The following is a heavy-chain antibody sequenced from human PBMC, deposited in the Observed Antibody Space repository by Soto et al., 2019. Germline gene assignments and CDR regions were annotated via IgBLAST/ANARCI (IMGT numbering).Heavy chain of an antibody. V-gene: IGHV4-59*01. CDR3: ARDNIIAVAGPYYYGMDV. Sequence: PSETLSLTCTVSGGSISSYYWSWIRQPPGKGLEWIGYIYYSGSTNYNPSLKSRVTISVDTSKNQFSLKLSSVTAADTAVYYCARDNIIAVAGPYYYGMDVWGQGTTVTVSS. D-gene: IGHD6-19*01. J-gene: IGHJ6*02. CDR1: GGSISSYY. CDR2: IYYSGST.